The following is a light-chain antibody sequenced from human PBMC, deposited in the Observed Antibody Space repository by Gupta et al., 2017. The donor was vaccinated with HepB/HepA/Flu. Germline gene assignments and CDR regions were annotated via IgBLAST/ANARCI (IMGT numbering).Light chain of an antibody. CDR2: LGS. CDR1: QSLLHPNVYTS. Sequence: VMSPSPLFLSVTPGEPASTSCRSSQSLLHPNVYTSLEWYLQKPGQSPQLLIYLGSNWAPGVPDRFSGSGSGTEFTLKISRVQAEDFGTYYCMQGQHNPRTFGRGTKVDIK. V-gene: IGKV2-28*01. J-gene: IGKJ3*01. CDR3: MQGQHNPRT.